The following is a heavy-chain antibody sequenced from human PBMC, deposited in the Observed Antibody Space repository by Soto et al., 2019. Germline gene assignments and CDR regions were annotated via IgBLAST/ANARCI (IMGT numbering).Heavy chain of an antibody. V-gene: IGHV3-48*01. CDR3: ARDSSYYGSGSYHDAFDI. D-gene: IGHD3-10*01. J-gene: IGHJ3*02. CDR2: ISSSSSTI. CDR1: GFTFSSYS. Sequence: GGSLRLSCAASGFTFSSYSMNWVRQAPGKGLEWVSYISSSSSTIYYADSVKGRFTISRDNAKNSLYLQMNSLRAEDTAVYYCARDSSYYGSGSYHDAFDIWGQGTMVTVSS.